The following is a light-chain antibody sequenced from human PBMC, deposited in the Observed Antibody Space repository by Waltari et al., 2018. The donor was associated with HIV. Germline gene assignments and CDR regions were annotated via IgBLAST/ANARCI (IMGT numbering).Light chain of an antibody. J-gene: IGKJ5*01. V-gene: IGKV4-1*01. CDR1: QSVLYNSNNKDY. CDR2: WAS. Sequence: DIGMAQSPGLLGGSSGEGATINCRSSQSVLYNSNNKDYLAWYQQKPGQPPKLLIYWASTRDSGVPDRFSGSGSGTDFTLNISSLQAEDVAVYYCQQYYSTITFGQGTRLEIK. CDR3: QQYYSTIT.